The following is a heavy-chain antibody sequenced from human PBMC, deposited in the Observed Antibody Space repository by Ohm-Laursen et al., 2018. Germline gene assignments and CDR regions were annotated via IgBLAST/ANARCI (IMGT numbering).Heavy chain of an antibody. CDR2: ISGNAVRT. CDR3: AKGPFIAVAGSNYFFDY. J-gene: IGHJ4*02. CDR1: GFTFSSYA. V-gene: IGHV3-23*01. Sequence: SLRPSCTASGFTFSSYAMSWVRQAPGKGLEWVSSISGNAVRTYDADSVKGRFSISRDNSKNTLDLQMNSLRAEDTAVYYCAKGPFIAVAGSNYFFDYWGQGTLVTVSS. D-gene: IGHD6-19*01.